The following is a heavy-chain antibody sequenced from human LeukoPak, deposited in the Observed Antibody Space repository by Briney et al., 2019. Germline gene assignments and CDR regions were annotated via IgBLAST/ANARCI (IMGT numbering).Heavy chain of an antibody. CDR1: GGSISSYY. D-gene: IGHD3-22*01. CDR3: ARGTVVVITGYDAFDI. V-gene: IGHV4-59*12. J-gene: IGHJ3*02. Sequence: SETLSLTCTVSGGSISSYYWSWIRQRPGKGLEWKGQIYHRGSTHYTPSPRRRVTISGDKSKNKVYLKQSPVIAANTGVYYCARGTVVVITGYDAFDIWGQGTMVTVSS. CDR2: IYHRGST.